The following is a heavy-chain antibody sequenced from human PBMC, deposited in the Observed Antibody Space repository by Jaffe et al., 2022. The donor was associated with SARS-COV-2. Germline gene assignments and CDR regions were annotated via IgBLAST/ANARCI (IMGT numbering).Heavy chain of an antibody. V-gene: IGHV4-39*01. Sequence: QLQLQESGPGLVKPSETVSLTCIVSGGSISGSGYYWGWIRQPPEKGLEYIGSVYYSGKTYYNPSLRSRVTVSVDTSKNQFSLNLTSVTATDTAVYYCARHYAGALLIWGQGTLVTVSS. CDR3: ARHYAGALLI. CDR1: GGSISGSGYY. D-gene: IGHD1-26*01. J-gene: IGHJ4*02. CDR2: VYYSGKT.